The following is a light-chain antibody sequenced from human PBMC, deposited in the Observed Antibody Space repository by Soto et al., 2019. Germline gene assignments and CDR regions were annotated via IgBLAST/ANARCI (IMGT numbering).Light chain of an antibody. J-gene: IGLJ2*01. CDR3: QSYDSSLSGSVV. CDR2: GNS. Sequence: QSVLTQPPSVSGAPGQRVTISCTGSRSNIGAGYDVHWYQQLPGTAPKILIYGNSNRPSGVPDRLSGSKSGTSASLAITGLQAEDEAGYYCQSYDSSLSGSVVFGGGTKLTVL. V-gene: IGLV1-40*01. CDR1: RSNIGAGYD.